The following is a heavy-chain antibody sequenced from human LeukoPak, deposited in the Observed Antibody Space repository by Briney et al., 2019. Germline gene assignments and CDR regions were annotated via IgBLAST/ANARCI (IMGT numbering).Heavy chain of an antibody. D-gene: IGHD3-10*01. Sequence: GASVKVSCKASGYTFTSYGISWVRQAPGQGLEWMGWISAYNGNTNYAQKLQGRVTMTTDTSTSTAYMELRSLRSDDTAVYYCVSTMVRGTRYYFDYWGQGTLVTVSS. V-gene: IGHV1-18*01. CDR2: ISAYNGNT. CDR3: VSTMVRGTRYYFDY. CDR1: GYTFTSYG. J-gene: IGHJ4*02.